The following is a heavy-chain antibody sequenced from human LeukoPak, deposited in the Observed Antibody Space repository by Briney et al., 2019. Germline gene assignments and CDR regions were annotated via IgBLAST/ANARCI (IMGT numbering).Heavy chain of an antibody. CDR3: AKVTYGSGTYGAFDY. CDR1: GFTFSGSA. Sequence: GGSLRLSCAASGFTFSGSAMHWVRQASGKGLEWVGRIRGSGTSTYYADSVKGRFTISRDNSKNTLYLQMNSLRAEDTAVYYCAKVTYGSGTYGAFDYWGQGTLVTVSS. CDR2: IRGSGTST. J-gene: IGHJ4*02. V-gene: IGHV3-23*01. D-gene: IGHD3-10*01.